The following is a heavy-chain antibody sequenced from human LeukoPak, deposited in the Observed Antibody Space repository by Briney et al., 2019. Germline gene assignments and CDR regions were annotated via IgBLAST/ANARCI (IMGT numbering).Heavy chain of an antibody. Sequence: GGSLRLSCAASGFTFSSYAMSWVCQGPGKGLEWVSAISGSGGSTYYADSVKGRFTISRDNSKNTLYLQMNSLRAEDTAVYYCAKTPRERLHYYFDYWGQGTLVTVSS. D-gene: IGHD5-24*01. CDR3: AKTPRERLHYYFDY. CDR2: ISGSGGST. J-gene: IGHJ4*02. CDR1: GFTFSSYA. V-gene: IGHV3-23*01.